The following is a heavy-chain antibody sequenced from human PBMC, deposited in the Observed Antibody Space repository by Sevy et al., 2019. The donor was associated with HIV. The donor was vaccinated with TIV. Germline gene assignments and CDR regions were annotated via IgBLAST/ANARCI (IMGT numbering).Heavy chain of an antibody. J-gene: IGHJ6*04. CDR3: AAGTIGGSGYASYLGV. Sequence: GGSRRLSCAAARFTFSDYYMTWLRQAPGKGLEWVSFISRRGDTTYYAESVKGRFTISRDNAKNSLFLEMNTLRTEDTAVYYCAAGTIGGSGYASYLGVWGKGTTVTVSS. CDR2: ISRRGDTT. V-gene: IGHV3-11*04. CDR1: RFTFSDYY. D-gene: IGHD2-15*01.